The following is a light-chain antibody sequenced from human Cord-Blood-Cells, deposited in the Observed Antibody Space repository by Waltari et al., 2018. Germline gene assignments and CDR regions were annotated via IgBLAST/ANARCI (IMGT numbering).Light chain of an antibody. V-gene: IGKV1-39*01. Sequence: DIQMTPSPSSLSASVGDRVTITCRASQNISSYLNWYQQKPGKAPKLLIYAASSLQSGVPSRFSGSGSGTDFTLTISSLQPEDVATYYCQQSYSTPLTFGGGTKVEIK. CDR3: QQSYSTPLT. J-gene: IGKJ4*01. CDR1: QNISSY. CDR2: AAS.